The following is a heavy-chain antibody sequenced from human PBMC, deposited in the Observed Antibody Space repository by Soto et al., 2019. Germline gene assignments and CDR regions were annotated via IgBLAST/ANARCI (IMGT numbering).Heavy chain of an antibody. Sequence: GASVKVSCKASGYTFTSYAMHWVRQAPGQRLEWMGWINAGNGNTKYSQKFQGRVTITRDTSASTAYMELSSLRSEDTAVYYCARGTRGAHFNWFDPWGQGTLVTVSS. J-gene: IGHJ5*02. V-gene: IGHV1-3*01. CDR3: ARGTRGAHFNWFDP. CDR1: GYTFTSYA. D-gene: IGHD3-10*01. CDR2: INAGNGNT.